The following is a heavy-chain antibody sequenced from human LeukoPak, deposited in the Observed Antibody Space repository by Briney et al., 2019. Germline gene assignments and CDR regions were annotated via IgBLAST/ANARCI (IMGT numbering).Heavy chain of an antibody. CDR3: VTGSQQLVVY. CDR2: INTDGSST. CDR1: GFTFSNYW. Sequence: PGGSLRLSCAASGFTFSNYWMHWVRHAPGKGLVWVSRINTDGSSTTYADSVKGRFTISRDNAKNTLYLQVNSLRAEDTAVYYCVTGSQQLVVYWGQGSLLTVSS. D-gene: IGHD1-1*01. V-gene: IGHV3-74*01. J-gene: IGHJ4*02.